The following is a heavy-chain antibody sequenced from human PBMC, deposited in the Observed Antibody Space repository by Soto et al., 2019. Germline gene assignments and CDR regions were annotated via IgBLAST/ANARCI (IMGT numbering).Heavy chain of an antibody. CDR3: ASMDYYGSGSYFDGRNYYYYYMDV. D-gene: IGHD3-10*01. J-gene: IGHJ6*03. V-gene: IGHV1-69*02. CDR1: GGTFSSYT. CDR2: IIPILGIA. Sequence: QVQLVQSGAEVQKPGSSVKVSCKASGGTFSSYTISWVRQAPGQGLEWMGRIIPILGIANYAQTFQGRVTITADKSTSTAYMELSSLRSEDTAVYYCASMDYYGSGSYFDGRNYYYYYMDVWGKGTTVTVSS.